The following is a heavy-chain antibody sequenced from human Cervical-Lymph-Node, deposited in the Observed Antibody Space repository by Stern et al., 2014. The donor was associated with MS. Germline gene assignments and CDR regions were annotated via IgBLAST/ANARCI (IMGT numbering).Heavy chain of an antibody. V-gene: IGHV4-39*01. CDR2: IYYSGTT. CDR3: ARHDGWLPHY. J-gene: IGHJ4*02. Sequence: MQLVESGPGLVKPSETLSLTCSVSGGSISRSTYYWGWIRQPPGKGLDWIGSIYYSGTTYYNPSLKILVTIETSPNQSHLRLTSGTAADTAVYYCARHDGWLPHYWSQGTLVTVSS. D-gene: IGHD5-12*01. CDR1: GGSISRSTYY.